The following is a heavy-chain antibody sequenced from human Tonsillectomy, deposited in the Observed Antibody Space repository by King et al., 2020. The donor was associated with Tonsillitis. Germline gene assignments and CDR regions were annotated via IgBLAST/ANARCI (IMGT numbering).Heavy chain of an antibody. CDR1: GFTFSSYA. D-gene: IGHD5-24*01. V-gene: IGHV3-23*03. CDR2: IYSGGSST. Sequence: VQLVESGGGLVQPGGSLRLSCAASGFTFSSYAMSWVRQAPGKGLEWVSVIYSGGSSTYYADSVKGRFTISRDNSKNTLYLQMNSLRAEDTAVYYCASQRAHGYRYYPFDHWGQGTLVTVSS. CDR3: ASQRAHGYRYYPFDH. J-gene: IGHJ4*02.